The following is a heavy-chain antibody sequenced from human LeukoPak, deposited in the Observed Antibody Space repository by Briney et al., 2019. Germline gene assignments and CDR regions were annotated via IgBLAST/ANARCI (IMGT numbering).Heavy chain of an antibody. Sequence: ASVKVSCKASGYTFTGYYMHWVRQAPGQGLEWMGWINPNSGGTNYAQKFQGRVTMTRDTSISTAYMELSRLRSDDTAVYYCARLSTVVMGKTFDYWGQGTLVIVSS. J-gene: IGHJ4*02. V-gene: IGHV1-2*02. CDR1: GYTFTGYY. CDR2: INPNSGGT. D-gene: IGHD4-23*01. CDR3: ARLSTVVMGKTFDY.